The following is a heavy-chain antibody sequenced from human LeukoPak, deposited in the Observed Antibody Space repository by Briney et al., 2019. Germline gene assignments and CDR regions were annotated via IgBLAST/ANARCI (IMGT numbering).Heavy chain of an antibody. V-gene: IGHV3-30*02. J-gene: IGHJ3*02. D-gene: IGHD2-2*02. Sequence: GGSLRLSCAASGFTFSSYGTHWVRQAPGKGLEWVAFIRYDGSNKYYADSVKGRFTISRDNSKNTLYLQMNSLRAEDTAVYYCAKDGYCSSTSCYTDDAFDIWGQGTMVTVSS. CDR2: IRYDGSNK. CDR1: GFTFSSYG. CDR3: AKDGYCSSTSCYTDDAFDI.